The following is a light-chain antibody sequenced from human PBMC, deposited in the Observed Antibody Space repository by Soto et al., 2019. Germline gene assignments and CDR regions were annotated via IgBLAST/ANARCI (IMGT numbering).Light chain of an antibody. Sequence: IVLTQSPATLSLSPGERATLACRASQSVSSYLAWYQQKPGQAPGLLIYDASNRATGIPARFSGSGSGTDFTLTISSQEPEDFAVYYCQQRSNWLTFGGGTKVDIK. CDR3: QQRSNWLT. CDR2: DAS. J-gene: IGKJ4*01. CDR1: QSVSSY. V-gene: IGKV3-11*01.